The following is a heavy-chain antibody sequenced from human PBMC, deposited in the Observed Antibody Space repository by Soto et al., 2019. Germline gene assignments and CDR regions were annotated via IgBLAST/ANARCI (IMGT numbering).Heavy chain of an antibody. Sequence: PGGSLRLSCSVSGFSFSTYSMNWVRQAPGKGLEWVSYIRSSDRTIYYADSVKGRFTISSDNAENSLYLQMNSLRAEDTAVYYCARDSAFSFDYWGQGA. CDR2: IRSSDRTI. CDR3: ARDSAFSFDY. CDR1: GFSFSTYS. J-gene: IGHJ4*02. V-gene: IGHV3-48*01.